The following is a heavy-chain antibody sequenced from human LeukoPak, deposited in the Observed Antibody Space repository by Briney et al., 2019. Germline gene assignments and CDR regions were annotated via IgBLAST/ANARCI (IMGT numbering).Heavy chain of an antibody. D-gene: IGHD3-3*01. CDR3: AKPTRITIFGVAEYYFDY. J-gene: IGHJ4*02. V-gene: IGHV3-30*02. CDR2: IRYDGSNK. Sequence: GGSLRLSCAASGFTFSSYGMHWVRQAPGKGLEWVAFIRYDGSNKYYADSVKGRVTISRDNSKNTLYLQMNSLRAEDTAVYYCAKPTRITIFGVAEYYFDYWGQGTLVTVSS. CDR1: GFTFSSYG.